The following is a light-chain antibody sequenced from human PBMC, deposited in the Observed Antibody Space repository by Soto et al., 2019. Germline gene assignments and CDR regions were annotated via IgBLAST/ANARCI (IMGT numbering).Light chain of an antibody. CDR3: HQYAYAPWT. J-gene: IGKJ1*01. CDR2: NAS. CDR1: QSVGRDY. V-gene: IGKV3-20*01. Sequence: EIVLTQSPATLSLSPGERATLSCRASQSVGRDYLAWYQQKPGQAPRLVIYNASNRASGIPDRISGSGSGTDFTLTISRLEPEDFAVYYCHQYAYAPWTFGQGTKVDIK.